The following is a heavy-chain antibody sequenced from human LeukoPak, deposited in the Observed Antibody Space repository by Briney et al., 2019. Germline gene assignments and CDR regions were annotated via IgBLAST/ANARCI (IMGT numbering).Heavy chain of an antibody. Sequence: KPGGSLRLSCTASGFTFGDYAMSWFRQAPGKGLEWVGFIRSKAYGGTTEYAASVKGRFTISRDDSKSIAYLQMNSQKTEDTAVYYCTRVTSRYYDFWSGYQWFDPWGQGTLVTVSS. J-gene: IGHJ5*02. CDR2: IRSKAYGGTT. CDR3: TRVTSRYYDFWSGYQWFDP. V-gene: IGHV3-49*05. CDR1: GFTFGDYA. D-gene: IGHD3-3*01.